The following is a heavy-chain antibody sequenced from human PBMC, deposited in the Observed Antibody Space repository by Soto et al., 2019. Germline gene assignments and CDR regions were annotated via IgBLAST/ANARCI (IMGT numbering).Heavy chain of an antibody. CDR3: ARDKYYYDSSGYPTDYYYYGMDV. J-gene: IGHJ6*02. V-gene: IGHV3-21*01. CDR2: ISSSSSYI. CDR1: GFTFSSYS. Sequence: LRLSCAVSGFTFSSYSMNWVRQAPGKGLEWVSSISSSSSYIYYADSVKGRFTISRDNAKNSLYLQMNSLRAEDTAVYYCARDKYYYDSSGYPTDYYYYGMDVWGQGTTDTVSS. D-gene: IGHD3-22*01.